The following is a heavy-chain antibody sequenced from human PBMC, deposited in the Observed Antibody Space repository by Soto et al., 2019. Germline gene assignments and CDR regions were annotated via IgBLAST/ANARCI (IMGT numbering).Heavy chain of an antibody. V-gene: IGHV3-30*03. Sequence: QVQLVESGGGVVQPGRSLRLSCSASGFACSSYNMHWVRQAPGKGPEWLAILSTDGRTSYYADSLRGRFTISRDNSRKTLFLQMNILRADDTAVYDCVREFEWNFDYWGQGTTVTVSP. CDR1: GFACSSYN. CDR2: LSTDGRTS. CDR3: VREFEWNFDY. D-gene: IGHD3-3*01. J-gene: IGHJ4*02.